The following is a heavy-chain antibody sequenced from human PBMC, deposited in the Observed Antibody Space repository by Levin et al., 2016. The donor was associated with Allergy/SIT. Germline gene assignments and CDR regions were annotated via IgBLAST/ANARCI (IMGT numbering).Heavy chain of an antibody. D-gene: IGHD2-21*01. CDR3: ARVICGGDCKYGRGYYYYGMDV. CDR1: GFTFSSYW. V-gene: IGHV3-7*02. Sequence: GGSLRLSCAASGFTFSSYWMSWVRQAPGKGLEWVANIKQDGSEKYYVDSVKGRFTISRDNAKNSLYLQMNSLRAEDTAVYYCARVICGGDCKYGRGYYYYGMDVWGQGTTVTVSS. J-gene: IGHJ6*02. CDR2: IKQDGSEK.